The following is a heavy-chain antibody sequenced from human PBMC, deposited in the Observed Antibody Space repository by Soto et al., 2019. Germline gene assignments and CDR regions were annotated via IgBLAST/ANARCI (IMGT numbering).Heavy chain of an antibody. V-gene: IGHV3-23*01. CDR2: IDGDGGDT. D-gene: IGHD1-26*01. Sequence: GGSLRLSCVASGITFNPNAMIWVRQAPGKGLEWVSAIDGDGGDTFFADFVKGRLTMSRDNSKNTVYLHMRSLTAEDTALYYCARGRLAVGSDWFDSWGPGTLVTVSS. CDR3: ARGRLAVGSDWFDS. CDR1: GITFNPNA. J-gene: IGHJ5*01.